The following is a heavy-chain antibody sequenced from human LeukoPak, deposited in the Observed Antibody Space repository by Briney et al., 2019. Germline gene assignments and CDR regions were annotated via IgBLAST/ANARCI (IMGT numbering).Heavy chain of an antibody. Sequence: ASVKVSCKASGYTFTGYYMHWVRQPPGQGLEWMGWINPNSGGTNYAQKFQGRVTITADKSTSTAYMELSSLRSEDTAVYYCARDLRYFDWLLLGNWFDPWGQGTLVTVSS. V-gene: IGHV1-2*02. CDR2: INPNSGGT. CDR1: GYTFTGYY. D-gene: IGHD3-9*01. CDR3: ARDLRYFDWLLLGNWFDP. J-gene: IGHJ5*02.